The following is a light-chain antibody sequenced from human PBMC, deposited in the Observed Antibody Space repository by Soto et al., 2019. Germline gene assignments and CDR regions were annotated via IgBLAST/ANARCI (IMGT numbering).Light chain of an antibody. CDR2: DVT. V-gene: IGLV2-11*01. CDR3: CSYAGSYSYV. J-gene: IGLJ1*01. CDR1: SSDVGGYNY. Sequence: QSALTEPRSVSVSPGQSVAISCTGTSSDVGGYNYVSWYQQHPGKAPKLMIYDVTKRPSGVPDRFSGSSSGNTASLTISGLQAEDEADYFCCSYAGSYSYVFGTGTKVTVL.